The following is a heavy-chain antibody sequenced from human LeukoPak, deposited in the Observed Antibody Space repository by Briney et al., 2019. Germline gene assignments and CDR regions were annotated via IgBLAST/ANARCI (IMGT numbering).Heavy chain of an antibody. V-gene: IGHV4-59*01. CDR3: ARESGSIFGVVYAFDI. CDR2: IYYSGST. D-gene: IGHD3-3*01. J-gene: IGHJ3*02. Sequence: PSETLSLTCTVSGGSISSYYWSWIRQPPGKGLEWIGYIYYSGSTNYNPSLKSRVTISVDPSKNQFSLKLSSVTAADTAVYYCARESGSIFGVVYAFDIWGQGTMVTVSS. CDR1: GGSISSYY.